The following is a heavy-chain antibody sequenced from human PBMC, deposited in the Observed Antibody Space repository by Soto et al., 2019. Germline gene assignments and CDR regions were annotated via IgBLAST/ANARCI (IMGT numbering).Heavy chain of an antibody. J-gene: IGHJ4*02. D-gene: IGHD1-26*01. CDR2: IKWDASEK. V-gene: IGHV3-7*01. CDR3: ARGGAMGVDY. CDR1: GFTFGYYW. Sequence: PGGSLRLSCAASGFTFGYYWMSWVRQAPGKGLEWLATIKWDASEKKYVDSVKGRLTVSRDNAKNTVYLHVNTLRDEDTAVYYCARGGAMGVDYWGQGTLVTVSS.